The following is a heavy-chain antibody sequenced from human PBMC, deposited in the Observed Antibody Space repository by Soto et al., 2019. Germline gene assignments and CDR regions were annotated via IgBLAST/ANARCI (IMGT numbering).Heavy chain of an antibody. Sequence: QVQLVQSGAEVKKPGASVKVSCKASGYTFTSYGISWVRQAPGQGLEWMGWISAYNGNTNYAQKLQGRVTMTTDTSTSKAYMELRSLRSDDTAVYYCARKYYDFWSGYYKAYYFDYWGQGTLVTVSS. CDR3: ARKYYDFWSGYYKAYYFDY. CDR2: ISAYNGNT. CDR1: GYTFTSYG. V-gene: IGHV1-18*01. J-gene: IGHJ4*02. D-gene: IGHD3-3*01.